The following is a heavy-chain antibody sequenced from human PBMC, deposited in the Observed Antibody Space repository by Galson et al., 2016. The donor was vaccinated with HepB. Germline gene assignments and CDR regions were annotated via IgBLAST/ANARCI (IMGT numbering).Heavy chain of an antibody. CDR1: GDSVSSNIAG. J-gene: IGHJ4*02. CDR3: ARSYLLGRGFGW. CDR2: TFYRSNWQT. Sequence: CAISGDSVSSNIAGWYWIRQSPSRGLEWLGRTFYRSNWQTDYAESVRSRITINADTSKNQFSLHLSSATPEDTAVYYCARSYLLGRGFGWWGQGTLVTVSS. D-gene: IGHD7-27*01. V-gene: IGHV6-1*01.